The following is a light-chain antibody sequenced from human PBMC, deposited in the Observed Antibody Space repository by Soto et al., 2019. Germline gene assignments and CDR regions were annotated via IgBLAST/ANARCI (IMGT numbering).Light chain of an antibody. CDR2: EDD. V-gene: IGLV2-23*01. CDR1: SGDVGRYNL. CDR3: CSDAGTNPDHV. Sequence: QSALTQPASVSGSPGQSITISCTGTSGDVGRYNLGSWYQQHPGKAPKFLIYEDDKRPSGVSSRFSGSRSGYTASLTISGLHAEDEADYFCCSDAGTNPDHVFGTGTNVTVL. J-gene: IGLJ1*01.